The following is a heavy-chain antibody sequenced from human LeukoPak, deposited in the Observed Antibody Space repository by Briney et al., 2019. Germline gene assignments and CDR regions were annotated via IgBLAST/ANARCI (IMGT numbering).Heavy chain of an antibody. CDR2: SYYSGST. CDR1: GVSISSYY. CDR3: ARDVYKYDSSGSRAFDI. V-gene: IGHV4-59*01. D-gene: IGHD3-22*01. Sequence: SETLSLTCTVSGVSISSYYWSWIRQPPGKGLEWSEYSYYSGSTNYNPSLKSRVTISVDTSKNQFSLKLSSVTAADTAVYYCARDVYKYDSSGSRAFDIWGQGTMVTVSS. J-gene: IGHJ3*02.